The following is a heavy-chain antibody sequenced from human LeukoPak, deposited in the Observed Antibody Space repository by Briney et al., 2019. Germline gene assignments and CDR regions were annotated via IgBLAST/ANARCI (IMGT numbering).Heavy chain of an antibody. CDR1: GFTFSSYS. D-gene: IGHD2-2*01. J-gene: IGHJ4*02. CDR2: ISSSSSYI. V-gene: IGHV3-21*01. CDR3: AGAVVPAAIVDY. Sequence: GGSLRLSCAASGFTFSSYSMNWVRQAPGKGLEWVSSISSSSSYIYYADSVKGRFTISRDNAKNSLYLQMNSLRAEDTAVYYCAGAVVPAAIVDYWGQGTLVTVSS.